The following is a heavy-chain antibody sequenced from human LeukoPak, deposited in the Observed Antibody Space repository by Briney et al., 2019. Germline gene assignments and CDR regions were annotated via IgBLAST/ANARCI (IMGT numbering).Heavy chain of an antibody. CDR2: INPNSGGT. D-gene: IGHD3-9*01. CDR1: GYTFTGYY. V-gene: IGHV1-2*02. Sequence: ASVNVSLKTSGYTFTGYYMHWVRQAPGQGLGWMGWINPNSGGTNYTQTFQNRVSIIRDTSISTSYMHLSRLRSDDTAVYYCARSPQILTGENFDYWGQGTLLTVSS. CDR3: ARSPQILTGENFDY. J-gene: IGHJ4*02.